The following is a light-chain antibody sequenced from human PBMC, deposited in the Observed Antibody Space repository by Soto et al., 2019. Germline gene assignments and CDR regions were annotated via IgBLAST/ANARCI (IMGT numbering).Light chain of an antibody. CDR3: QQYGSSPLT. V-gene: IGKV3-20*01. CDR2: GAC. J-gene: IGKJ4*01. CDR1: QSVSSSY. Sequence: EIVLTQSPGTLSLSPGERATLSCRASQSVSSSYLAWYQQKPGQAPRLLIYGACTRATGIPARFSGSGSGTDFTLTISRLEPEDFAVYYCQQYGSSPLTFGGGTKVDIK.